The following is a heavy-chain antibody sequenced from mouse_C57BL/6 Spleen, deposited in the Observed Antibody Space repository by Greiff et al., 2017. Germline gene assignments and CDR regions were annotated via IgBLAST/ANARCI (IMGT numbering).Heavy chain of an antibody. V-gene: IGHV1-82*01. CDR2: IYPGDGDT. J-gene: IGHJ2*01. Sequence: VQLVESGPELVKPGASVKISCKASGYAFSSSWMHWVKQRPGKGLEWIGRIYPGDGDTNYNGKFKGKATLTADKSSSTAYMQLSSLASEDSAVYFCARGSTETFDYWGQGTTLTVSS. CDR3: ARGSTETFDY. CDR1: GYAFSSSW.